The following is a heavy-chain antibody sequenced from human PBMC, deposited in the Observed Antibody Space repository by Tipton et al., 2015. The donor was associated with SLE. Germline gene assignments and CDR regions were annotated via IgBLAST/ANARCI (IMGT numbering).Heavy chain of an antibody. CDR1: GGSISSYY. CDR3: ARVRGRGYFQH. J-gene: IGHJ1*01. Sequence: TLPLTCTVSGGSISSYYWSWIRQPPGKGLEWIGYIYYSGSTNYNPSLKSRVTISVDTSKNQFSLKLSSVTAADTAVYYCARVRGRGYFQHWGQGTLVTVSS. V-gene: IGHV4-59*01. CDR2: IYYSGST. D-gene: IGHD3-10*01.